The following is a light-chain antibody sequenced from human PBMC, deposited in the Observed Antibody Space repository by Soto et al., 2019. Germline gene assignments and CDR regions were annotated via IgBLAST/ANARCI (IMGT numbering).Light chain of an antibody. CDR1: QSVSGSY. CDR3: LQYGSSPYT. CDR2: GAS. Sequence: EIVLTQSPGTLSLSPGERATLSCRASQSVSGSYLAWYQQKPGQAPRLLIYGASSRAIGIPDRFSGSGSGTDFTLTISRLEPEDFAVYYCLQYGSSPYTFGQGTKLEIK. J-gene: IGKJ2*01. V-gene: IGKV3-20*01.